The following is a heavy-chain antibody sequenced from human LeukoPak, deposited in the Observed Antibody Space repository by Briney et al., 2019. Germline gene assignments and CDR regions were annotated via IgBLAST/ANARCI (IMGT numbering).Heavy chain of an antibody. J-gene: IGHJ6*02. Sequence: PGGSLRLSCAASGFTFSNYAMTWVRQAPGKGLEWVSGISGSGDTTTYADSVKGRFTISRDNSKNTLYLQMNSLRAEDTAVYYCAREAGVQLWVGDYYYGMDVWGQGTTVTVSS. D-gene: IGHD5-18*01. V-gene: IGHV3-23*01. CDR3: AREAGVQLWVGDYYYGMDV. CDR1: GFTFSNYA. CDR2: ISGSGDTT.